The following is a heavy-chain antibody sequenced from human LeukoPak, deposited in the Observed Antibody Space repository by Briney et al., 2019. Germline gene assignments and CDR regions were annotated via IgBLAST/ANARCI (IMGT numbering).Heavy chain of an antibody. CDR2: INHSGST. D-gene: IGHD2-2*01. CDR1: GGSFSGYY. V-gene: IGHV4-34*01. J-gene: IGHJ6*02. Sequence: PSETLSLTCAVYGGSFSGYYWSWIRQPPGKGLEWIGEINHSGSTNYNPSLKSRVTISVDTSKNQFSLKLSSVTAPDTAVYYCASIPPYCSSTSCHQRATYYYYGMDVWGQGTTVTVSS. CDR3: ASIPPYCSSTSCHQRATYYYYGMDV.